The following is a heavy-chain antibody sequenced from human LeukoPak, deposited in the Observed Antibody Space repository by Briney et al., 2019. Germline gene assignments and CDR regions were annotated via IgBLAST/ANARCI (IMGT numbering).Heavy chain of an antibody. CDR1: GFTLSDYG. CDR2: ITTNSVM. CDR3: ARTPNRFYDF. Sequence: GGSLRLSCVASGFTLSDYGMSWARQAPGKGLEWISYITTNSVMFYADSVEGRFAISRDNSKNTLYLQMTSLRAEDTALYYCARTPNRFYDFWGQGTLVTVSS. V-gene: IGHV3-48*01. J-gene: IGHJ4*02.